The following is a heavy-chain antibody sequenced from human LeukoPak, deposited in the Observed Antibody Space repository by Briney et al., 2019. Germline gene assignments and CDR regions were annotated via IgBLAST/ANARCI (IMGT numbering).Heavy chain of an antibody. J-gene: IGHJ4*02. CDR1: GYRFFDYW. D-gene: IGHD1-14*01. CDR2: IRPKTGDA. Sequence: GASANLSCRAVGYRFFDYWLHWVRQAPGQGPEWMGYIRPKTGDADYARDFQGRVIMTRDMSTNTAYIELTGLTTDDTAVSSCAKDNPHQRFDYWGQGTPVIVSS. V-gene: IGHV1-2*02. CDR3: AKDNPHQRFDY.